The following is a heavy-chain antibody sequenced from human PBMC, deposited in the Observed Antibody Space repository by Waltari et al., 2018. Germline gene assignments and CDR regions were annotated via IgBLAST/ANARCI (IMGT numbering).Heavy chain of an antibody. V-gene: IGHV4-38-2*01. D-gene: IGHD3-10*01. Sequence: QFQLQESGPGLVKPSETLSLTCGVSGYSITNGYYWGWIRQAPGKGLGWIGSIYNSGSTYYNASLKSRVTISVDTAKSQVSLKLSAVTAADTAVYYCARRDGSGTYYPPNAFDIWGQGTGVTVSS. CDR3: ARRDGSGTYYPPNAFDI. CDR2: IYNSGST. CDR1: GYSITNGYY. J-gene: IGHJ3*02.